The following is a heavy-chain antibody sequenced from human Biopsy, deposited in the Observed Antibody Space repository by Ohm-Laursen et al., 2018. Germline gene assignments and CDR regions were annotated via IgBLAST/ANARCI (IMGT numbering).Heavy chain of an antibody. V-gene: IGHV1-18*01. Sequence: ASVKVSCKTSGYTYSDYGVSWVRQAPGQGLEWMGWIGGLNGIKTSASKFQGRLTMTTDRSASTAYMELRGLRSDDTAVYYCTRDLQTRAETFDSWGQGTLVIVSS. CDR3: TRDLQTRAETFDS. CDR1: GYTYSDYG. J-gene: IGHJ5*01. CDR2: IGGLNGIK.